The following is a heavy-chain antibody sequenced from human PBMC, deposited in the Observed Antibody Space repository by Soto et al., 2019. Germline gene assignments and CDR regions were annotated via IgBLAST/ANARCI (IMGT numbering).Heavy chain of an antibody. CDR3: ARDVGDSSGYYYFDY. CDR2: IYYSGST. D-gene: IGHD3-22*01. V-gene: IGHV4-59*01. Sequence: PSETLSLTCTVSGGSISSYYWSWIRQPPGKGLEWIGYIYYSGSTNYNPSLKSRVTISVDTSKNQFSLKLSSVTAADTAVYYCARDVGDSSGYYYFDYWGQGTLVTVSS. CDR1: GGSISSYY. J-gene: IGHJ4*02.